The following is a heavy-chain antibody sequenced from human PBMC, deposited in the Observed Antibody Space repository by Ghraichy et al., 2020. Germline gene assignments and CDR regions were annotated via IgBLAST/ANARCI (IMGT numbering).Heavy chain of an antibody. CDR2: ISAYNGNT. J-gene: IGHJ4*02. Sequence: ASVKVSCKASGYTFTSYGISWVRQAPGQGLEWMGWISAYNGNTNYAQKLQGRVTMTTNTSTSTAYMELRSLRSDDTAVYYCARDSAWTDVDTAMVTILDYWGQGTLVTVSS. V-gene: IGHV1-18*04. CDR3: ARDSAWTDVDTAMVTILDY. D-gene: IGHD5-18*01. CDR1: GYTFTSYG.